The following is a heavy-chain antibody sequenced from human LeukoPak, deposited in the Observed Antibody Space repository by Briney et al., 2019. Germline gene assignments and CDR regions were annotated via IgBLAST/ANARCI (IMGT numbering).Heavy chain of an antibody. CDR3: ARRALSGYYSFDY. Sequence: SGGSLRLSCVASGFTFSSYGMPWVRQAPGKGLEWVAVIWYDGSNKYYADSVKGRFTISRDNSKNTLYLQMNSLRAEDTAVYYCARRALSGYYSFDYWGQGTLVTVSS. CDR1: GFTFSSYG. D-gene: IGHD3-22*01. CDR2: IWYDGSNK. J-gene: IGHJ4*02. V-gene: IGHV3-33*01.